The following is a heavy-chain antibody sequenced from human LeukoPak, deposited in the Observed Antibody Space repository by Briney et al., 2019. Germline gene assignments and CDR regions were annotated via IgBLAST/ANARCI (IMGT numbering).Heavy chain of an antibody. CDR3: ARGGPDCSSTSCYSDY. CDR1: GYSFISYY. CDR2: INPSGGST. D-gene: IGHD2-2*02. V-gene: IGHV1-46*01. Sequence: ASVKVSCKASGYSFISYYMHWVRQAPGQGLEWMGIINPSGGSTSYAQKFQGRVTITADESTSTAYMELSSLRSEDTAVYYCARGGPDCSSTSCYSDYWGQGTLVTVSS. J-gene: IGHJ4*02.